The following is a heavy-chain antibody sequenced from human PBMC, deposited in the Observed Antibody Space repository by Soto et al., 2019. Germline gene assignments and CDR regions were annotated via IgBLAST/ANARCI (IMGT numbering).Heavy chain of an antibody. CDR2: IYYSGST. D-gene: IGHD1-1*01. CDR1: GGSISSGGYY. Sequence: SETLSHTCTVSGGSISSGGYYWSWIRQHPGKGLEWIGYIYYSGSTYYNPSLKSRVTISVDTSKNQFSLKLSSVTAADTAVYYCAREYTDNCNHSWETWFDPRGQGTLVTVSS. J-gene: IGHJ5*02. CDR3: AREYTDNCNHSWETWFDP. V-gene: IGHV4-31*03.